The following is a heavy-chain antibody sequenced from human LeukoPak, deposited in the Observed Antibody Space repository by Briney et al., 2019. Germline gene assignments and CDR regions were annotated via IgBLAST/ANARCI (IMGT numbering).Heavy chain of an antibody. CDR1: GFTFSSYA. Sequence: GGSLRLSCAASGFTFSSYAMSWVRQAPGKGLEWVSAISGSGGSTYYADSVKGRFTISRDNSKNTLYLQMNCLRAEDTAVYYCVRYYYYYYMDVWGKGTTVTISS. CDR2: ISGSGGST. J-gene: IGHJ6*03. V-gene: IGHV3-23*01. D-gene: IGHD1-14*01. CDR3: VRYYYYYYMDV.